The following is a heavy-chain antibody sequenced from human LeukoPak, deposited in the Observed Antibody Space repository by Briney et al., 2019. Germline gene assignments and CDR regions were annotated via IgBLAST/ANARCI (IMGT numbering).Heavy chain of an antibody. CDR2: INHSGST. CDR3: AGPGAGDLDY. Sequence: PSETLSLTCAVYGGPFGVYYWSWVRQPPGKGLEWIGEINHSGSTNYDPSLKSRVTISVDTSKSHFSLKLSSVTAADTAVYYCAGPGAGDLDYWGQGTLVTVSS. D-gene: IGHD3-10*01. J-gene: IGHJ4*02. V-gene: IGHV4-34*01. CDR1: GGPFGVYY.